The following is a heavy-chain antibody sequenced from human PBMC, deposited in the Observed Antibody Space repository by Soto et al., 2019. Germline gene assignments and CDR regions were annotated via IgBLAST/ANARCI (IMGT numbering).Heavy chain of an antibody. D-gene: IGHD6-19*01. Sequence: EVQLVESGGGLVKPGGSLRLSCAASGFTFSNVWMNWVRQAPGKGLEWVGRIKSKTDGGTTDYAAPVKGRFTISRDDSKNTLYLQMNSLKTEDTAVYYCTPLALKYSSGWYDSSDWGQGTLVTVSS. CDR2: IKSKTDGGTT. CDR1: GFTFSNVW. CDR3: TPLALKYSSGWYDSSD. V-gene: IGHV3-15*07. J-gene: IGHJ4*02.